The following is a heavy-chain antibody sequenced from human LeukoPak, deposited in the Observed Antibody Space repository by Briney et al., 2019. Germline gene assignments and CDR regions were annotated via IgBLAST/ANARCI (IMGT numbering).Heavy chain of an antibody. CDR1: GGSISSSSYY. CDR3: ARLSGPLGFCSGGTCYSDWYFDL. CDR2: IYYSGST. J-gene: IGHJ2*01. V-gene: IGHV4-39*01. D-gene: IGHD2-15*01. Sequence: SETLSLTCTVSGGSISSSSYYWGWIRQPPGKGLEWIGNIYYSGSTYYNSSLKSRVTISVDTSKNQFSLKLSSVTAAHTAVYYCARLSGPLGFCSGGTCYSDWYFDLWGRGTLVTVSS.